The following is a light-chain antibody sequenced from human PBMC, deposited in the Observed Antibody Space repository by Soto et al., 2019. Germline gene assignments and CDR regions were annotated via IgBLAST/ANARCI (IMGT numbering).Light chain of an antibody. CDR2: GAS. Sequence: GLTQSPGTLSLSPGERATLSCRASQSVSSSYLAWYQQKPAQAPRLLIYGASSGSTGIPDRFKGSGSGTDFTVTISRVEPEEFEVYYCQEYGSDRTFGQGTKVEIK. CDR3: QEYGSDRT. CDR1: QSVSSSY. J-gene: IGKJ1*01. V-gene: IGKV3-20*01.